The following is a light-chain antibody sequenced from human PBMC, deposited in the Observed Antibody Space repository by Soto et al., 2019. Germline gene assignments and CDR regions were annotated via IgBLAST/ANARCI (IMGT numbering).Light chain of an antibody. Sequence: EIVLTQSPGTLSLSPGERATLSCRASQSVSSSYLAWYQQKPGQAPRLLIYDASSRATGIPDRFSGSGSGTDVTLTISRLEPEDVAVYYCQQYGSSTWTFGQGTKVEIK. J-gene: IGKJ1*01. CDR3: QQYGSSTWT. V-gene: IGKV3-20*01. CDR1: QSVSSSY. CDR2: DAS.